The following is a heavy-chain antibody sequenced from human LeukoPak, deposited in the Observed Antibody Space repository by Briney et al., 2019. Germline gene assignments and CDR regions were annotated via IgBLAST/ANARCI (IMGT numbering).Heavy chain of an antibody. CDR2: IYYSGST. CDR1: GGSISSGDYS. CDR3: AREGIAAAGTNDAFDI. D-gene: IGHD6-13*01. Sequence: SQTLSLTCTVSGGSISSGDYSWSWIRQPPGKGLEWIGYIYYSGSTYYNPSLKSRVTISVDTSKNQFSLKLSSVTAADTAVYYCAREGIAAAGTNDAFDIWGQGTMVTVSS. V-gene: IGHV4-30-4*01. J-gene: IGHJ3*02.